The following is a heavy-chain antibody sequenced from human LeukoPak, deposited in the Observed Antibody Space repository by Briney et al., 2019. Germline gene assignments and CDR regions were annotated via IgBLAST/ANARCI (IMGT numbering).Heavy chain of an antibody. Sequence: ASVKVSCKASGYNFIRYYMHWVRQAPGQGLEWMGLINPSGGSTTYTQKFQGRVTVTSDTSTTTVYMELSGLRYEDTAVYYCAREWALSGTGSIGCPYWGQGTLVTVSS. D-gene: IGHD3-10*01. CDR1: GYNFIRYY. J-gene: IGHJ4*02. V-gene: IGHV1-46*01. CDR2: INPSGGST. CDR3: AREWALSGTGSIGCPY.